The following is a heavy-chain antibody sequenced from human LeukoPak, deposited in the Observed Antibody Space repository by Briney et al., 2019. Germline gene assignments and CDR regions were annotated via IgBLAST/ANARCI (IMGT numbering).Heavy chain of an antibody. V-gene: IGHV4-39*07. CDR1: GGSISSTGSF. Sequence: SETLSLTCTVSGGSISSTGSFWGWIRQPPGKGLEWIGSIYSGGITYYNPSLKSRVTISEDTSKNQFSLKMTSMTAADTAIYYCWLEKVVAAYFDSWGQGTLVTVSS. CDR3: WLEKVVAAYFDS. J-gene: IGHJ4*02. D-gene: IGHD2-15*01. CDR2: IYSGGIT.